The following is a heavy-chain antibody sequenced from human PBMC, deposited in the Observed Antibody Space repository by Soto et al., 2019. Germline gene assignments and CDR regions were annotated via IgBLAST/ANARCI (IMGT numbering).Heavy chain of an antibody. V-gene: IGHV3-15*01. CDR2: IKSKTDGGTT. D-gene: IGHD1-26*01. CDR1: GFTFSNAW. J-gene: IGHJ6*03. Sequence: EVQLVESGGGLVKPGGSLRLSCAASGFTFSNAWMSWVRQAPGKGLEWVGRIKSKTDGGTTDYAAPVKGRFTISRDDSKNTLYLQMNSLKTEDTAVYYCTTGSEGYYYYMDVWGKGTTVTVSS. CDR3: TTGSEGYYYYMDV.